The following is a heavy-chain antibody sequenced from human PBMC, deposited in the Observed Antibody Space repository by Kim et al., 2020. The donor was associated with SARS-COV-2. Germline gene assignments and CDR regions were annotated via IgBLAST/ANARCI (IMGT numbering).Heavy chain of an antibody. CDR2: INPNSGGT. J-gene: IGHJ4*02. D-gene: IGHD3-3*01. CDR3: ARDGDFWSVDFDY. CDR1: GYTFTGYC. Sequence: ASVKVSCKASGYTFTGYCMHWVRQAPGQGLEWMGRINPNSGGTNYAQKFQGRVTMTRDTSISTAYMELSRLRSDDTAVYYCARDGDFWSVDFDYWGQGTLVTVSS. V-gene: IGHV1-2*06.